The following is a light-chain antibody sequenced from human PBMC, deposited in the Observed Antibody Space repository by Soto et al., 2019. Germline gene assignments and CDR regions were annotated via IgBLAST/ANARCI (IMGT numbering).Light chain of an antibody. J-gene: IGKJ1*01. V-gene: IGKV1-17*02. CDR2: GAS. Sequence: DIQMTQSPSSLSASGGDSVTITCRASQGIRIDLGWFQQRPGKAPKRLIYGASSLQSGVPSRFSGSGSGTEFTLTISNLQPEDFATYYCLQHNSFPRTFGQGTRWIS. CDR1: QGIRID. CDR3: LQHNSFPRT.